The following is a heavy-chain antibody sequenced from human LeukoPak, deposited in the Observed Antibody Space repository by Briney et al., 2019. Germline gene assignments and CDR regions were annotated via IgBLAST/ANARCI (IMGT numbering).Heavy chain of an antibody. V-gene: IGHV3-53*01. J-gene: IGHJ4*02. CDR2: IYNVGTT. CDR1: GFTVSNTF. Sequence: PGGSLRLSCAASGFTVSNTFMSWVRQAPGKGLEWVSVIYNVGTTYYADSVKGRFTISRDNSKNTLYLQMNSLRAEDTAVYYCARGSGWLDYWGQGTLVTVSS. CDR3: ARGSGWLDY. D-gene: IGHD6-19*01.